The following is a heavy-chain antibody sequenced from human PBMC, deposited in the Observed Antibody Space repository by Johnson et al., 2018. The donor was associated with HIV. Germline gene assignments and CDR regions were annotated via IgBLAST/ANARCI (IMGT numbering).Heavy chain of an antibody. V-gene: IGHV3-20*04. J-gene: IGHJ3*02. CDR1: AVSGFSVSSNY. Sequence: VKLVESGGGLVQPGGSLRLSCAASAVSGFSVSSNYINWVRQAPGKGLEWVSGINWNGGSTGYADSVKGRFTISRDNAKNSLYLQMNNLRAEDTALYYCARDPSTAAADSKDAFD. D-gene: IGHD6-13*01. CDR3: ARDPSTAAADSKDAFD. CDR2: INWNGGST.